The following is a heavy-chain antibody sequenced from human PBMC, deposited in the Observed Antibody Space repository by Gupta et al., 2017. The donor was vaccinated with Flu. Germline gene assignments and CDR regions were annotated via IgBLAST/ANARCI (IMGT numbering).Heavy chain of an antibody. Sequence: QLQLLESVAGLVKPSETMSLPCTLSGASISNSALYWSWIRQPAGQGLECIGGIHHSGSTYYNPSLKSRVTMSVDTPKYQFSLKLSSVTAADTAVYYCAARRKDLNWFDPWGQGTLVTVSS. V-gene: IGHV4-39*01. CDR3: AARRKDLNWFDP. J-gene: IGHJ5*02. CDR2: IHHSGST. CDR1: GASISNSALY. D-gene: IGHD1-14*01.